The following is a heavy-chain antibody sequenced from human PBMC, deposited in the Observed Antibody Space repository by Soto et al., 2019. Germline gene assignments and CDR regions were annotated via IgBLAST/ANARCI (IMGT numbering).Heavy chain of an antibody. V-gene: IGHV3-74*01. Sequence: HPGGSLRLSCEASGFIFTNCWMHWVRQVPGKGLVWVSRIHTSGSSTIYADSVKGRFTISRDNAKNTVSLKMNSLRAEDTGVYYCAKDRWYFDXWSQGSLVTVSX. CDR3: AKDRWYFDX. CDR1: GFIFTNCW. D-gene: IGHD1-20*01. CDR2: IHTSGSST. J-gene: IGHJ4*02.